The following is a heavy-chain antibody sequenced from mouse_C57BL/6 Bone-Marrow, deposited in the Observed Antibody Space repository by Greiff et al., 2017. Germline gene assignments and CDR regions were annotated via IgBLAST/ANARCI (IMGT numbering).Heavy chain of an antibody. CDR1: GFSLTSYG. CDR3: AKRDDYDGYAMDY. Sequence: VQLQQSGPGLVQPSQSLSITCTASGFSLTSYGVHWVRQPPGKGLEWLGVIWSGGSTDYNAAFISSLSISKDNSKSQVFFKMNSLQADDTSIYYCAKRDDYDGYAMDYWGQGTSVTVSS. J-gene: IGHJ4*01. D-gene: IGHD2-4*01. V-gene: IGHV2-4*01. CDR2: IWSGGST.